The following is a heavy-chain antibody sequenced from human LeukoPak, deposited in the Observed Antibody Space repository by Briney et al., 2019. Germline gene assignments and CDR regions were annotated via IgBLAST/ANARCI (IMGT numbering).Heavy chain of an antibody. J-gene: IGHJ4*02. CDR2: ISTGDTT. V-gene: IGHV3-23*01. Sequence: GGSLRLSCAVSGFTFSDYAMRWVRQAPGKALEWLSTISTGDTTYSADSVKGRFTISRDISKSTLYLQMNSVGVGDTAVYYCAKKDYAGFHWGQGTLVAASS. CDR3: AKKDYAGFH. CDR1: GFTFSDYA. D-gene: IGHD4-17*01.